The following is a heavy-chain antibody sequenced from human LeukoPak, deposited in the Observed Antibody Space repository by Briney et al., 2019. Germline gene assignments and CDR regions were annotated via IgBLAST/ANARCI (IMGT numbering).Heavy chain of an antibody. CDR1: GGSISSGDYY. D-gene: IGHD6-13*01. V-gene: IGHV4-30-4*01. Sequence: KPSQTLSLTCTVSGGSISSGDYYWSWIRQPPGKGLEWIGYIYYSGSTYYNPSLKSRVTISVDTSKNQFSLKLSSVTAADTAVYYCARAGGAAAGTWFDPWGQGTLVTVSS. CDR3: ARAGGAAAGTWFDP. CDR2: IYYSGST. J-gene: IGHJ5*02.